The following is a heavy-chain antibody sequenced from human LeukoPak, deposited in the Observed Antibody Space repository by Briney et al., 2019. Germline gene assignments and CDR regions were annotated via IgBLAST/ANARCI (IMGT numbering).Heavy chain of an antibody. CDR3: ARDHSSGWSDY. Sequence: GGSLRLSCAASGFTFSSYWMSWVRQAPGKGLEWVANIKQDGGEKWYVDSVKGRFTISRDNSKNTLYLQMNSLRAEDTAVYYCARDHSSGWSDYWGQGTLVTVSS. D-gene: IGHD6-19*01. CDR1: GFTFSSYW. J-gene: IGHJ4*02. V-gene: IGHV3-7*01. CDR2: IKQDGGEK.